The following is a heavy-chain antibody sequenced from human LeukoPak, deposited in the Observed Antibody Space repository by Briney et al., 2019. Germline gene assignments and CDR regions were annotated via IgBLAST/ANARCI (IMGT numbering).Heavy chain of an antibody. V-gene: IGHV1-18*01. CDR3: ARLTDIVVVPAATSCDY. D-gene: IGHD2-2*01. CDR2: ISAYNGNT. CDR1: GYTFTSYG. J-gene: IGHJ4*02. Sequence: ASVKVSCKASGYTFTSYGISWVRQAPGQGLELMGWISAYNGNTNYAQKLQGRVTMTTDTSTSTAYMELRSLRSDDTAVYYCARLTDIVVVPAATSCDYWGQGTLVTVSS.